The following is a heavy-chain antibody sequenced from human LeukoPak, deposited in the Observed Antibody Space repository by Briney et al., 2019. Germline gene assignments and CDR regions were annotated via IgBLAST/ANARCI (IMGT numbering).Heavy chain of an antibody. V-gene: IGHV1-46*01. J-gene: IGHJ4*02. CDR3: ARDQEGFDY. CDR1: GYTFTNYY. Sequence: ASVKVSCKASGYTFTNYYMHWVRQAPGQGLEWMGMIYPRDGSTSYARNFQGRVTVTRDTSTTTVHMELRGLRSEDTAVYYCARDQEGFDYWGQGTVVTVSS. CDR2: IYPRDGST.